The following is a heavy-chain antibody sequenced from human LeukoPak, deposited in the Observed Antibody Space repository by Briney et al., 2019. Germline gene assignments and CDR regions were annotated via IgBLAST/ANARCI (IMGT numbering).Heavy chain of an antibody. CDR2: MNPNSGNT. CDR3: ARQWGTVTTAYYYGLDV. J-gene: IGHJ6*02. CDR1: GYTFTNYD. V-gene: IGHV1-8*01. Sequence: GASVKISCKASGYTFTNYDINWVRQATGQGLQWMGWMNPNSGNTGYAQRFQGRVTMTRNTSISTAYMELSSLRSEDTAVYYCARQWGTVTTAYYYGLDVWGQGTTVTVSS. D-gene: IGHD4-17*01.